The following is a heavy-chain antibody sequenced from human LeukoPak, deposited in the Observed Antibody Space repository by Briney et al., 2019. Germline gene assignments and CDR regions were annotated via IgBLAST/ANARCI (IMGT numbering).Heavy chain of an antibody. J-gene: IGHJ6*03. D-gene: IGHD3-10*01. CDR2: VYYSGST. Sequence: PSETLSLTCTVSGGSISSYYWGWIRQPPGKGLEWIGYVYYSGSTNYNPSLKSRVTISVDTSKQQFSLKLSSLTAADTAVYYCARRGGYYGSGSYYPIYYYYYYYMDVWGKGTTVTISS. CDR1: GGSISSYY. V-gene: IGHV4-59*12. CDR3: ARRGGYYGSGSYYPIYYYYYYYMDV.